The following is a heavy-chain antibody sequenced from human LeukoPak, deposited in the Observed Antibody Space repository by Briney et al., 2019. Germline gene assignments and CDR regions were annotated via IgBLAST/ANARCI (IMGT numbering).Heavy chain of an antibody. J-gene: IGHJ4*02. CDR3: AKLRLFVSSGWLTDFDY. Sequence: GESLRLSCAASGFTFNSYAMSWVRQAPGKGLEWVSAISGSGGSTYYTDSVKGRFTISRDNSKNTLYLQMNSLRAEDTAVYYCAKLRLFVSSGWLTDFDYWGQGTLVTVSS. CDR1: GFTFNSYA. V-gene: IGHV3-23*01. CDR2: ISGSGGST. D-gene: IGHD6-19*01.